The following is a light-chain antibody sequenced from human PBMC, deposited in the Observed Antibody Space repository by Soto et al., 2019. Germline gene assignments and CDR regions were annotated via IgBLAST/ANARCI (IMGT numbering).Light chain of an antibody. Sequence: EIVLTQSPGTLSLSPGERATLSCRASQSVSSSYLAWYQQTPGQPPRLLLYGASSRATGIPERSSGSGSGTYFTLNISRLVPEDFAVYYCQQYGSSLRLTFGGGTKVYI. CDR3: QQYGSSLRLT. CDR2: GAS. J-gene: IGKJ4*01. V-gene: IGKV3-20*01. CDR1: QSVSSSY.